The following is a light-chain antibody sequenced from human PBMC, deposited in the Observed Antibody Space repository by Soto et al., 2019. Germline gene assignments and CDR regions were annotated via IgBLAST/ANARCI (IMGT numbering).Light chain of an antibody. CDR1: QSVSSSY. J-gene: IGKJ2*01. Sequence: EIVLTQSPGTLSLSPGERATLSCRASQSVSSSYFAWYQQKPGQAPRLLIYGASSRATGIPARFSGSGSGTDFTLTISRLEPEDFAVYYCQQYGSSPVYTFGQGTKLESK. V-gene: IGKV3-20*01. CDR3: QQYGSSPVYT. CDR2: GAS.